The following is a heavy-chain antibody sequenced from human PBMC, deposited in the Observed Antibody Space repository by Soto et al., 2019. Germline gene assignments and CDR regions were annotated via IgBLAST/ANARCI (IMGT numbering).Heavy chain of an antibody. V-gene: IGHV4-34*01. CDR3: ARGHWGYGSGSYSSQPDPYYFDY. CDR2: INHSGST. J-gene: IGHJ4*02. D-gene: IGHD3-10*01. Sequence: SETLSLTCAVYGGSFSGYYWSWIRQPPGKGLEWIGEINHSGSTNYNPSLRSRVTISVDTSKNQFSLKLSSVTAADTAVYYCARGHWGYGSGSYSSQPDPYYFDYWGQGTLVTVSS. CDR1: GGSFSGYY.